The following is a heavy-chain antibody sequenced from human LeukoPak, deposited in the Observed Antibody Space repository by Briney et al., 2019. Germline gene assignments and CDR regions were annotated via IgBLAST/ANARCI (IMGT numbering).Heavy chain of an antibody. Sequence: SETLSLTCTVSGGSICSGGYYWSWIRQHPGKGLESIGYIYYSGSTYYNPSLKSRVTISVDTSKNQFSLKLSSVTAADTAVYYCARGDVGYYDSSGYYFDYWGQGTLVTVSS. CDR3: ARGDVGYYDSSGYYFDY. CDR2: IYYSGST. D-gene: IGHD3-22*01. J-gene: IGHJ4*02. V-gene: IGHV4-31*03. CDR1: GGSICSGGYY.